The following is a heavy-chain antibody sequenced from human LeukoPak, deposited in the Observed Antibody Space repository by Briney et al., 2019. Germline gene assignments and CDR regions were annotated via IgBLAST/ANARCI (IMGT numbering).Heavy chain of an antibody. Sequence: SVKVSCKASGGTFSSYAISWVRQTPGQGLEWMGGIIPIFGTANYAQKFQGRVTITADESTSTAYMELSSLRSEDTAVYYCARGGIAAAGGGYYFDYWGQGTLVTVSS. CDR3: ARGGIAAAGGGYYFDY. V-gene: IGHV1-69*13. D-gene: IGHD6-13*01. J-gene: IGHJ4*02. CDR2: IIPIFGTA. CDR1: GGTFSSYA.